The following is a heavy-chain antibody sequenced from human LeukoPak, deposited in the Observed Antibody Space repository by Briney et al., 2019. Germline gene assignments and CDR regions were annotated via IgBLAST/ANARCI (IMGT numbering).Heavy chain of an antibody. CDR2: INPYNGDT. J-gene: IGHJ4*02. V-gene: IGHV1-18*01. CDR3: GEGDY. Sequence: ASVTVSCTASGYTFTSYGISWVRQAPGQGLEWMGRINPYNGDTNYAQKLQGRVTMTTDTSTTTAYMELRSLRSDDTAVYYCGEGDYWGQGTLVTVSS. CDR1: GYTFTSYG.